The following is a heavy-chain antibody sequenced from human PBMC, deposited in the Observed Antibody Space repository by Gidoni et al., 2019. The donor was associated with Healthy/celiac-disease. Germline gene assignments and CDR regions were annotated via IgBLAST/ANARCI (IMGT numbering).Heavy chain of an antibody. D-gene: IGHD3-22*01. CDR3: ARDGATYYYDSSGYYGGGPYFDY. V-gene: IGHV3-48*01. CDR2: ISISSSTI. J-gene: IGHJ4*02. Sequence: EVQLVESGGGLVQPGGSLRLSCAASGFTFSSYSMNWVRQAPGKGLEWVSYISISSSTIYYADSVKGRFTISRDNAKNSLYLQMNSLRAEDTAVYYCARDGATYYYDSSGYYGGGPYFDYWGQGTLVTVSS. CDR1: GFTFSSYS.